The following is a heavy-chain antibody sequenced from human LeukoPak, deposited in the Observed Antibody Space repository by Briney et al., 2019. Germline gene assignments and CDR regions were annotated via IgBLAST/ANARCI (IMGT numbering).Heavy chain of an antibody. V-gene: IGHV3-21*01. CDR1: GFTFSTYW. D-gene: IGHD5-18*01. J-gene: IGHJ5*02. CDR2: ISSSSSYI. Sequence: GGSLRLSCAASGFTFSTYWMDWFRQTPGKGLEWVSSISSSSSYIYYADSVKGRFTISRDNAKNSLYLQMNSLRAEDTAVYYCARGGYSHFDPWGQGTLVTVSS. CDR3: ARGGYSHFDP.